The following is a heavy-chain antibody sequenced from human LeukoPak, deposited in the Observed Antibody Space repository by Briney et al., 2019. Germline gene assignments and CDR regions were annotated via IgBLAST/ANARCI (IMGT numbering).Heavy chain of an antibody. J-gene: IGHJ2*01. Sequence: GGSLRLSCEASGISFGTFGMAWVRQAPGKRLQWVSGITGSTTWTYYAASVKGRFTVSRDNSQNTLYLQMNSLRADDTAVYYCARELVSSGTGYFDLWGRGTLVTVSS. CDR3: ARELVSSGTGYFDL. D-gene: IGHD3-10*02. CDR1: GISFGTFG. CDR2: ITGSTTWT. V-gene: IGHV3-23*01.